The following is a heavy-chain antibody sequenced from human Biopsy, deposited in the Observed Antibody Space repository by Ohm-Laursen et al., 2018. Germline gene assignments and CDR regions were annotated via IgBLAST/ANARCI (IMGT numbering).Heavy chain of an antibody. D-gene: IGHD3-22*01. V-gene: IGHV4-59*12. CDR1: GGSISSNY. J-gene: IGHJ3*01. CDR3: ARHFYDNFGPTPFDAFDL. CDR2: INDNGNT. Sequence: GTLSLICNVSGGSISSNYWSWIRQPPGKGLEWIGYINDNGNTNYNPSLKSRVTISVDTSMNQFSLKLKSVTAADTALYFCARHFYDNFGPTPFDAFDLCGQGTLVTVSA.